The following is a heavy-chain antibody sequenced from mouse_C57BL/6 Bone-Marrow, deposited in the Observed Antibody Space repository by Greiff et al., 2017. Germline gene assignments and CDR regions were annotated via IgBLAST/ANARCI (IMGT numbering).Heavy chain of an antibody. CDR2: IWSGGST. CDR1: GFSLTSYG. V-gene: IGHV2-2*01. CDR3: ASSMITTGYYYAMDY. Sequence: VQLQQSGPGLVQPSQSLSITCTVSGFSLTSYGVHWVRQSPGKGLEWLGVIWSGGSTDYNAAFISRLSISKDNSKSQVFFKMNSLQADDTAIYYCASSMITTGYYYAMDYWGQGTSVTVSS. J-gene: IGHJ4*01. D-gene: IGHD2-4*01.